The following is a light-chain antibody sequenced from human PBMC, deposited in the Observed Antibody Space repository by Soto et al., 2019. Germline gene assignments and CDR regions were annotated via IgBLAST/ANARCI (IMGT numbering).Light chain of an antibody. J-gene: IGLJ2*01. CDR2: DVS. V-gene: IGLV2-14*01. CDR1: STDVGGYNF. CDR3: NSYTDSNTVL. Sequence: QSVLTQPASVSGSPGQSITISCTGTSTDVGGYNFVSWYQQYPGKAPKLIIYDVSNRPSGVSDRFSGFKSGNTASLTISGLQAEDEADYYCNSYTDSNTVLFGGGTKLTVL.